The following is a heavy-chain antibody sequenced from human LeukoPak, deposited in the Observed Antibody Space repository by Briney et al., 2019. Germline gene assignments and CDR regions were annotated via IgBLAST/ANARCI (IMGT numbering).Heavy chain of an antibody. J-gene: IGHJ4*02. Sequence: GAPVKVSCRVSGYTLTALSMHWVRQAPGKGLEWMGLINPSGDDTSYAQKFQGRLTMTRDTSTSTLYLELSSLRSEDTAVYYCARGLGVMTTVYLDYWGQGTLVTVSS. CDR1: GYTLTALS. V-gene: IGHV1-46*01. D-gene: IGHD4-17*01. CDR2: INPSGDDT. CDR3: ARGLGVMTTVYLDY.